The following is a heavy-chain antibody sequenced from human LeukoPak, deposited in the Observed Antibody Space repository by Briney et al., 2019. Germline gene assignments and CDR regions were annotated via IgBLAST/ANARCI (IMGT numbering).Heavy chain of an antibody. V-gene: IGHV5-51*01. D-gene: IGHD6-6*01. J-gene: IGHJ3*02. CDR1: GYSFTSFW. Sequence: GESLKISCKGSGYSFTSFWIGWVRQMPGKGLEWMGIIYPDDSNTRYSPSFHGQVTISADKSISTAYLQWSSLKASDTAMYYCAGQGGLRRPTDAFDIWGQGTMVTVSS. CDR3: AGQGGLRRPTDAFDI. CDR2: IYPDDSNT.